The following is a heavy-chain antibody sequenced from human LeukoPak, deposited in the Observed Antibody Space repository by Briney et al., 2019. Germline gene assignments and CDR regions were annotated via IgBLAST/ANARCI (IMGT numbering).Heavy chain of an antibody. V-gene: IGHV3-30*02. CDR1: GFTFSSYG. CDR3: AKKYSSSRYYLDY. J-gene: IGHJ4*02. Sequence: PGGSLRLSCAVSGFTFSSYGMHWVRQAPGKGLEWVAFIRYDGTNKYYADSVKGRFTISRDNSKNTLYLQMNSLRAEDTAVYYCAKKYSSSRYYLDYWGQGTLVTVSS. D-gene: IGHD6-6*01. CDR2: IRYDGTNK.